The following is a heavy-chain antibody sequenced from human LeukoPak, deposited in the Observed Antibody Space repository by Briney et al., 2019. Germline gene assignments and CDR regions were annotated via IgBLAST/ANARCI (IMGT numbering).Heavy chain of an antibody. CDR2: IYHSGST. J-gene: IGHJ3*02. V-gene: IGHV4-4*02. CDR3: ARSTGDYYDSMENAFDI. CDR1: GGSISSSNW. D-gene: IGHD3-22*01. Sequence: SETLSLTCGVSGGSISSSNWWSWVRQPPGKGLGWIGEIYHSGSTNYNPSLRSRVTISVDKSKNQFSLKLSSVTAADTAVYYCARSTGDYYDSMENAFDIWGQGTKVTVSS.